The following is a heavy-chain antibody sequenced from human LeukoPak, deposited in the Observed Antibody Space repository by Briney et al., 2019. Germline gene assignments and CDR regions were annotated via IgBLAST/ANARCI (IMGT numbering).Heavy chain of an antibody. Sequence: PSETLSLTCTVSGGSISSSSLHWGRMRQPPGQGLVGFRSIYYSGSTYYNPSLKSRVTISVDTSKNQFSLKLSSVTAADTAVYYCARPHLVYYYYYMDVWGKGNTVTVSS. V-gene: IGHV4-39*01. J-gene: IGHJ6*03. CDR1: GGSISSSSLH. CDR3: ARPHLVYYYYYMDV. D-gene: IGHD6-6*01. CDR2: IYYSGST.